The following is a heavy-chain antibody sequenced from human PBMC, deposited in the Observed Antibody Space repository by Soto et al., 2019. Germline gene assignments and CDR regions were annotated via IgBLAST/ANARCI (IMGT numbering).Heavy chain of an antibody. D-gene: IGHD2-15*01. CDR1: GFTFSSYA. CDR3: ARDPPDIVVVVAATPFY. Sequence: QVQLVESGGGVVQPGRSLRLSCAASGFTFSSYAMHCVRQAPGKGLEWVAVISYDGSNKYYADSVKGRFTISRDNSKNTLYLQMNSLRAEDTAVYYCARDPPDIVVVVAATPFYWGQGTLVTVSS. J-gene: IGHJ4*02. CDR2: ISYDGSNK. V-gene: IGHV3-30-3*01.